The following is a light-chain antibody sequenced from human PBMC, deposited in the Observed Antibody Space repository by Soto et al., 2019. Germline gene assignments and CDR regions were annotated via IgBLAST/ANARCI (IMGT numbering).Light chain of an antibody. CDR2: GAS. J-gene: IGKJ2*01. CDR3: QQYSKWPPRT. V-gene: IGKV3-15*01. CDR1: QSVSSN. Sequence: EIVMTQSPDTLPVSPGERATLSCRASQSVSSNMAWYQQKPGQAPRFLIYGASIRATGIPARFSGSGSGTEFTLTISSLQPEDFAVYYCQQYSKWPPRTFGQGTKLEIK.